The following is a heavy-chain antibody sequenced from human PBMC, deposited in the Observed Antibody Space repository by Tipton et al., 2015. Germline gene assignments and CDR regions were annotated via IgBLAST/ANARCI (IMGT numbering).Heavy chain of an antibody. CDR1: GFTFSNFW. CDR3: ALTNWFDP. Sequence: SLRLSCSASGFTFSNFWMSWVRQAPGKGLEWVANINSDASEKYYVDSGKGRFTISRDNAKNSLYLHIDTLRAEDTAVYYCALTNWFDPWGQGILATVSS. V-gene: IGHV3-7*01. J-gene: IGHJ5*02. CDR2: INSDASEK.